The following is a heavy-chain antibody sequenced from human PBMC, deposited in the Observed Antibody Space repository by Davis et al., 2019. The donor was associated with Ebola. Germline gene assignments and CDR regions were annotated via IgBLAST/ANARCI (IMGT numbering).Heavy chain of an antibody. J-gene: IGHJ6*02. CDR3: ARDLIVVVVAAHTYYGMDV. V-gene: IGHV1-18*01. D-gene: IGHD2-15*01. CDR1: GYTFTSYD. CDR2: ISAYNGNT. Sequence: ASVKVSCKASGYTFTSYDINWVRQATGRGLEWMGWISAYNGNTNYAQKLQGRVTMTTDTSTSTAYMELRSLRSDDTAVYYCARDLIVVVVAAHTYYGMDVWGQGTTVTVSS.